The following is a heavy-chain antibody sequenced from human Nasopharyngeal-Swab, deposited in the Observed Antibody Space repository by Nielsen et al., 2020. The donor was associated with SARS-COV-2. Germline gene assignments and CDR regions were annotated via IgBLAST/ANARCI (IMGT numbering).Heavy chain of an antibody. Sequence: GGSLRLSCAASGFTFSSYSMNWVRQAPGKGLEWVLSISSSSSYIYYADSVKGRFTISRDNAKNSLYLQMNSLRAEDTAVYYCARASRGTSTRTFDYWGQGTLVTVSS. CDR3: ARASRGTSTRTFDY. V-gene: IGHV3-21*01. J-gene: IGHJ4*02. CDR2: ISSSSSYI. D-gene: IGHD1-1*01. CDR1: GFTFSSYS.